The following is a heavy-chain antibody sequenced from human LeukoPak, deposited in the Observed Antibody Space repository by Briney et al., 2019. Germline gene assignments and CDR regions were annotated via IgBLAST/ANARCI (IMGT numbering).Heavy chain of an antibody. CDR1: GFTFDDYA. V-gene: IGHV3-43*01. CDR3: TRDTDFGSPTNYFDH. Sequence: GGSLRLSCAASGFTFDDYAMHWARQAPGKGLEWVSLISWEGHTTYYADSVRGRFTISRDNSKNSLFLEMKSLTTDDTAFYYCTRDTDFGSPTNYFDHWGQGTLVSVSS. CDR2: ISWEGHTT. J-gene: IGHJ4*02. D-gene: IGHD3-10*01.